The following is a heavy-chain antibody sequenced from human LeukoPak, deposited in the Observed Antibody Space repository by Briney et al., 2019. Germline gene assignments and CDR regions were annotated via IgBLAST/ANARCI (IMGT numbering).Heavy chain of an antibody. V-gene: IGHV5-51*01. CDR2: IYPGDSDT. CDR3: ARGQWLAIY. Sequence: GGALKISCKGFGYSLTSYWLGWVRPMPGEGLEGMGIIYPGDSDTRYSPSYQGQVTISADKSISTAYLQWGSLKASDTAMYYCARGQWLAIYWGQGTLVTVSS. CDR1: GYSLTSYW. J-gene: IGHJ4*02. D-gene: IGHD6-19*01.